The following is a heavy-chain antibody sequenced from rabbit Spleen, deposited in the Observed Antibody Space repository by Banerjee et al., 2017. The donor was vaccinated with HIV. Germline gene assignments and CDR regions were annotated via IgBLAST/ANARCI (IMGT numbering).Heavy chain of an antibody. CDR1: GFDFSSNG. Sequence: QEQLVESGGGLVQPGGSLKLSCKASGFDFSSNGVRWVRQAPGKGLEWIGYIDLVFVSTNYASWVNGRFTISSHNAQNTLYLQLNSLTAADTATYFCVRDQAGDADYGPYYLNLWGPGTLVTVS. D-gene: IGHD2-1*01. CDR3: VRDQAGDADYGPYYLNL. J-gene: IGHJ4*01. V-gene: IGHV1S47*01. CDR2: IDLVFVST.